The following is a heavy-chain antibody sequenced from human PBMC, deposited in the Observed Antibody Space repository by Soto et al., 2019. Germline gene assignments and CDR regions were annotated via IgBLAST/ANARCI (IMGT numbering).Heavy chain of an antibody. CDR1: GTSISSSDYY. D-gene: IGHD6-25*01. CDR2: IYYTGMT. CDR3: APAPSSSNGYRQFDY. V-gene: IGHV4-39*01. Sequence: QLQLQESGPGLVKPSETLSLTCTVSGTSISSSDYYWGWIRQPPGKGLEWITSIYYTGMTYYNPSTKSRVTTSVDRSKNKLSLKLNSVTAADRAVYSCAPAPSSSNGYRQFDYLGQGTLVTVSS. J-gene: IGHJ4*02.